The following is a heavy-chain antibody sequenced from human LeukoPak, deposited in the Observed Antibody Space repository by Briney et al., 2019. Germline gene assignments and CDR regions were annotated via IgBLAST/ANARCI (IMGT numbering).Heavy chain of an antibody. CDR2: INPNSGGT. J-gene: IGHJ5*02. CDR3: ARDATYSSGWYIDP. D-gene: IGHD6-19*01. Sequence: ASVKVSCKASGYTFTGHYMHWVRQAPGQGLAWMGWINPNSGGTNYAQKFQGRVTMTRDTSISTAYMELSRLRSDDTAVYYCARDATYSSGWYIDPWGQGTLVTVSS. V-gene: IGHV1-2*02. CDR1: GYTFTGHY.